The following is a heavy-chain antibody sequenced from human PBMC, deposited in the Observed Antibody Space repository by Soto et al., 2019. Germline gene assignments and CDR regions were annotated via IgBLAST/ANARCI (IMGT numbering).Heavy chain of an antibody. CDR1: GVSISSSSYY. J-gene: IGHJ6*02. V-gene: IGHV4-39*01. D-gene: IGHD6-19*01. CDR2: IYYSGST. CDR3: ARRRMAGYYYYYGMDV. Sequence: PSETLSLTCTVSGVSISSSSYYLGWLRQPPGKGLEWIGSIYYSGSTYYNPSLKSRVTISVDTSKNQFSLKLSSVTAADTAVYYCARRRMAGYYYYYGMDVWGQGTTVTVSS.